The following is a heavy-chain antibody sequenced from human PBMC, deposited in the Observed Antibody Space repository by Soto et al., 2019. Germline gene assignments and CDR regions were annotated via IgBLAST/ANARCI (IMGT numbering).Heavy chain of an antibody. CDR3: ARGGNDYDFWSGRRFGSHYYYYMDV. J-gene: IGHJ6*03. CDR1: GYTFTSYD. Sequence: GSVKVSCKASGYTFTSYDINWVRQATGQGLEWMGWMNPNSGNTGYAQKFQGRVTMTRNTSISTAYMELSSLRSEDTAVYYCARGGNDYDFWSGRRFGSHYYYYMDVWGKGTTVTVSS. V-gene: IGHV1-8*01. CDR2: MNPNSGNT. D-gene: IGHD3-3*01.